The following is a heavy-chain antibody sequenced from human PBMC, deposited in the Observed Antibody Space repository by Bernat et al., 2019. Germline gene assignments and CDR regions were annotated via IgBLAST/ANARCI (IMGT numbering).Heavy chain of an antibody. J-gene: IGHJ4*02. CDR3: ARDRWVNIVAADHFDY. D-gene: IGHD5-12*01. CDR2: INPNSGGT. Sequence: QVQLVQSGSEVKKPGASVKVSCKASGYTFTGYYMHWVRQAPGQGLEWMGRINPNSGGTNYAQKFQGRVTMTRDTSISTAYMDLSSLISDDTAVYYCARDRWVNIVAADHFDYWGQGTLVTVSS. V-gene: IGHV1-2*06. CDR1: GYTFTGYY.